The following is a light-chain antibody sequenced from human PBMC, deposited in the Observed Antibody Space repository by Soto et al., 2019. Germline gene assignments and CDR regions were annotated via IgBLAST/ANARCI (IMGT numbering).Light chain of an antibody. CDR1: QTGSNSY. J-gene: IGKJ4*01. Sequence: IVLTQSPGTLSLSPGERAPLSCRAGQTGSNSYLAWYQQKSAQAPRRLIYGVSTRATGIPDRFSGSGSGTEFTLTIISLQSEDSAVYYCQQYNDWPLTFGGGTKVDI. V-gene: IGKV3-20*01. CDR2: GVS. CDR3: QQYNDWPLT.